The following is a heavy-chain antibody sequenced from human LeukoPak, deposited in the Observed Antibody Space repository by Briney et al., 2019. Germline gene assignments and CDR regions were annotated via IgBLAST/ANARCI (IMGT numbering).Heavy chain of an antibody. D-gene: IGHD2-2*01. CDR3: ARGYCSSTSCYVFAFDI. V-gene: IGHV3-11*06. CDR2: ISSSSGYT. J-gene: IGHJ3*02. CDR1: GFTFSDYY. Sequence: PGGSLRLSCAASGFTFSDYYMSWVRQAPGKGLEWVSYISSSSGYTNYADSVKGRFTISRDNAKNSLYLQMNSLRAEDTAVYYCARGYCSSTSCYVFAFDIWGQGTMVTVSS.